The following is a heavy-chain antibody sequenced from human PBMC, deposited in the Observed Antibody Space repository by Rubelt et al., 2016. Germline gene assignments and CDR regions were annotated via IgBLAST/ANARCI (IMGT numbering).Heavy chain of an antibody. CDR2: IYYSGST. V-gene: IGHV4-61*08. CDR1: GGSISSGGYY. J-gene: IGHJ3*02. D-gene: IGHD1-26*01. CDR3: ASIKGGSYSSAFDI. Sequence: QVQLQESGPGLVKPSQTLSLTCTVSGGSISSGGYYWSWIRQPPGKGLEWIGYIYYSGSTNYNPHLRSGAAIALKTSRTHSSLKRGSVTVGDTAVYYCASIKGGSYSSAFDIWGQGTMVTVSS.